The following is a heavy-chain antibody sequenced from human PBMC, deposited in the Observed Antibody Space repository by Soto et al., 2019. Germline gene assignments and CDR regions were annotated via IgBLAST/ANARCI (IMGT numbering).Heavy chain of an antibody. Sequence: QVQLVQSGAEVKNPGSSVKVSCKTSGGTFNSYLIDWVRQAPGQGLEWMGGIIPASGTAKYAQKFQGRVTITAEKSTTTAYMELRTLTSEDTAVYYCARGLDQPPVGLYFDTWGQGTLVTVSS. V-gene: IGHV1-69*06. D-gene: IGHD2-2*01. J-gene: IGHJ4*02. CDR1: GGTFNSYL. CDR2: IIPASGTA. CDR3: ARGLDQPPVGLYFDT.